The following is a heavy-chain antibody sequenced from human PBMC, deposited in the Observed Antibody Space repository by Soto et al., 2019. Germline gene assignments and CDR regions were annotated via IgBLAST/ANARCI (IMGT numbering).Heavy chain of an antibody. J-gene: IGHJ6*02. CDR1: GYTFTSYY. CDR3: ARSRNTIFGVVMPYDYYCGMDV. D-gene: IGHD3-3*01. V-gene: IGHV1-46*01. Sequence: ASVTVSCKASGYTFTSYYMHWVRQAPGQGLEWMGGIIPSVGSASYAQKFQGRVTITTDESTSTAYMELSSLRSEDTAVYYCARSRNTIFGVVMPYDYYCGMDVWGQGTTVTVSS. CDR2: IIPSVGSA.